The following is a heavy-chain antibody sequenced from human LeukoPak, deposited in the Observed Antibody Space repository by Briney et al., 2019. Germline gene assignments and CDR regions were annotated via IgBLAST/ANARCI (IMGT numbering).Heavy chain of an antibody. J-gene: IGHJ4*02. D-gene: IGHD1-26*01. CDR1: GFTFSSYA. V-gene: IGHV3-23*01. CDR2: ISGSGGST. CDR3: AKDVGKWESLHFFDY. Sequence: PGGSLRLSCAASGFTFSSYAMSWVRQGPGKGLEWVSAISGSGGSTYSADSMKGRFTISRDSSKNTLYLQMNSLRGDDTAVYYCAKDVGKWESLHFFDYWGQGTLVTVSS.